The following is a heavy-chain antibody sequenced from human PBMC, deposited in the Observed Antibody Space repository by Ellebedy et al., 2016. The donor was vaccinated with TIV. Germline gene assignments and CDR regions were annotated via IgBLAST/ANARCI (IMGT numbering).Heavy chain of an antibody. J-gene: IGHJ4*02. V-gene: IGHV3-7*01. CDR1: GFTFRVFS. Sequence: GESLKISCSASGFTFRVFSMHWVRQAPGKGPEWVANLNQDRTEKYHLGSVRGRFTISRDNTKSSLYLEMNSLREEDTAVYFCGRDNDYWGRGTLVTVSS. CDR3: GRDNDY. CDR2: LNQDRTEK.